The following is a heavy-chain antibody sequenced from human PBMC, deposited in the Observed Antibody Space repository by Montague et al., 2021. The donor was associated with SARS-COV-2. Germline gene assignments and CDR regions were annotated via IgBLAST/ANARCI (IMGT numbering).Heavy chain of an antibody. D-gene: IGHD1-26*01. CDR2: IHYSGST. J-gene: IGHJ6*02. Sequence: SETLSLTCAVSGGSISSSSYYWGWIRQPPGKGLEWIGNIHYSGSTYYNPSLKSRVSISVDTSKNQFSLKLSSVTAADTAVYYCARLWDTVYYYYGMDVWGQGTTVTVSS. CDR1: GGSISSSSYY. V-gene: IGHV4-39*01. CDR3: ARLWDTVYYYYGMDV.